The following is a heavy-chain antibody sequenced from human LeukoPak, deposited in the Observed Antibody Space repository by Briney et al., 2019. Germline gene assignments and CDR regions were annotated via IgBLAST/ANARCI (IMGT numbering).Heavy chain of an antibody. Sequence: PSETLSLTCTLSGGSISSSTYYWAWIRQPPGKGLEWIGSIYYTGSTYYNPSLKSRVTISVDTSKNQFSLKLSSVTAADTAVYYCARVGDYGDYGGWFDPWGQGTLVTVSS. CDR1: GGSISSSTYY. CDR2: IYYTGST. V-gene: IGHV4-39*07. CDR3: ARVGDYGDYGGWFDP. D-gene: IGHD4-17*01. J-gene: IGHJ5*02.